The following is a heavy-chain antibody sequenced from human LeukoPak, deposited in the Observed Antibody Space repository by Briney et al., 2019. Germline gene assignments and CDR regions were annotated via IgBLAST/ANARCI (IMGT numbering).Heavy chain of an antibody. CDR1: GCTFSRYA. Sequence: GASQRLFCAASGCTFSRYAMSWVRQAPGKGLEWVSAISGSGGSTYYADSVKGRFTISRDNSKNTLYLQMNSLRAEDTAVYYCAKDPLAGYYDSSGYSYFDYWGQGTLVTVSS. CDR3: AKDPLAGYYDSSGYSYFDY. V-gene: IGHV3-23*01. J-gene: IGHJ4*02. D-gene: IGHD3-22*01. CDR2: ISGSGGST.